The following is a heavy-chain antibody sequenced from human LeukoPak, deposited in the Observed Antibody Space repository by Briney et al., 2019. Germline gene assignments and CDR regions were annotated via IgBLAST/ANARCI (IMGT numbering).Heavy chain of an antibody. J-gene: IGHJ4*02. Sequence: GGSLRLSCAASGFTFSSYAMSWVRQAPGKGLEWVSAMSGSGGSTYYADSVKGRFTISRDNSKNTLYLQMNSLRAEDTAVYYCAKDPKGRSGSYLWGQGTLVTVSS. D-gene: IGHD3-10*01. V-gene: IGHV3-23*01. CDR2: MSGSGGST. CDR3: AKDPKGRSGSYL. CDR1: GFTFSSYA.